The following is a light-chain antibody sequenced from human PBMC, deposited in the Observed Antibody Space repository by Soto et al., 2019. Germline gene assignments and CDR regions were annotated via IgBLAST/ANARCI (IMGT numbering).Light chain of an antibody. Sequence: EIVLTQSPGTLSLSPGERATLSCRASQSVSSSYLAWYQQSRGQAPRLLIYGASSRATGVPDRFSGRGSGTDFTLTINRLEPEDFAVYYCQQHGNSPITFGQGTRLEIK. CDR2: GAS. CDR3: QQHGNSPIT. J-gene: IGKJ5*01. CDR1: QSVSSSY. V-gene: IGKV3-20*01.